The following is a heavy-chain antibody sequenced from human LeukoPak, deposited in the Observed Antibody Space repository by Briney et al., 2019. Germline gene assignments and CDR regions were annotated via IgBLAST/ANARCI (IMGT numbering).Heavy chain of an antibody. CDR2: IIPIFGTA. Sequence: ASVKVSCKASGGTFSSYAISWVRQAPGQGLEWMGGIIPIFGTANYAQKFQGRVTITTDESTSTAYMELSSLRSEDTAVYYCARGLRLQDYYYYYMDVWGKGTTVTVSS. CDR3: ARGLRLQDYYYYYMDV. J-gene: IGHJ6*03. V-gene: IGHV1-69*05. CDR1: GGTFSSYA. D-gene: IGHD5-18*01.